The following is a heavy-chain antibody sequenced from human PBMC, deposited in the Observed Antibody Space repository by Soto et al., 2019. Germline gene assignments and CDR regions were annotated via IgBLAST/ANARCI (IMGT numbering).Heavy chain of an antibody. CDR1: GGTFSSYT. D-gene: IGHD5-12*01. CDR2: IIPILGIA. CDR3: ARATMCPSTAKCKEYYQH. J-gene: IGHJ1*01. V-gene: IGHV1-69*02. Sequence: QVQLVQSGAEVKKPGSSVKVSCKASGGTFSSYTISWVRQAPGQGLEWMGRIIPILGIANYAQKFQGRVTITADKSPSTAYIELSNLRSEDTAVYYWARATMCPSTAKCKEYYQHWGQGTQVTVSS.